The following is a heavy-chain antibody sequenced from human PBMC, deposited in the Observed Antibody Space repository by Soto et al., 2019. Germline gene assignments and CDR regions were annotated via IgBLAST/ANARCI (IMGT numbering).Heavy chain of an antibody. V-gene: IGHV4-39*01. Sequence: SETLSLTCTVSGGSVTNSSYYWGWIRQSPGKGLEWIGSVYYRGRSYSKSPVKSRVTISVDTSKNRFSLSLNSVTASDTAVYFCVSQRTTVPTQAYFDYWGPGALVTASS. CDR3: VSQRTTVPTQAYFDY. J-gene: IGHJ4*02. D-gene: IGHD4-17*01. CDR1: GGSVTNSSYY. CDR2: VYYRGRS.